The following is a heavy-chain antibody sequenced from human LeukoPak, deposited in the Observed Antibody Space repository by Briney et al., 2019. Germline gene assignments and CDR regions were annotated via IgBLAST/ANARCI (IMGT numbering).Heavy chain of an antibody. CDR1: GGSISSYY. Sequence: PSETLSLTCTVSGGSISSYYWSWIRQPPGKGLEWIGHIYYSGSTNYNPSLKSRVTISEDTSKNQFSLKLTSVTAADTAVYYWARRRTAFDIWGQGTMVTVSS. V-gene: IGHV4-59*01. CDR3: ARRRTAFDI. CDR2: IYYSGST. J-gene: IGHJ3*02.